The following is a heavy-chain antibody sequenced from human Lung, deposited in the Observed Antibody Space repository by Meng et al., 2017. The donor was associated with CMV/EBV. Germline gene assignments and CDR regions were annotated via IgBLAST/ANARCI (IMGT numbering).Heavy chain of an antibody. CDR1: GFTFTSSA. CDR3: AAEALKEQWLVYYYGMDV. D-gene: IGHD6-19*01. V-gene: IGHV1-58*01. CDR2: IVVGSGNT. J-gene: IGHJ6*02. Sequence: SVXVSXKASGFTFTSSAVQWVRQARGQRLEWIGWIVVGSGNTNYAQKFQERVTITRDMSTSTAYMELSSLRSEDTAVYYCAAEALKEQWLVYYYGMDVWGQGXTVTVSS.